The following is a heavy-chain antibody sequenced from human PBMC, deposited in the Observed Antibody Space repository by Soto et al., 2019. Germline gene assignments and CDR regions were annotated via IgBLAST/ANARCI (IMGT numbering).Heavy chain of an antibody. J-gene: IGHJ4*02. D-gene: IGHD2-21*02. CDR2: IKAGNGNT. CDR3: ARSSVVVTALDY. V-gene: IGHV1-3*05. CDR1: GYTFTSYA. Sequence: QVQLVQSGPEEKKPGASVKVSCKASGYTFTSYAMHWVRQAPGQRPEWMGWIKAGNGNTKYSQKFQGRVTITRDTSASTAYVELSSLRSEYTAVYYCARSSVVVTALDYWGQGSLGTVSS.